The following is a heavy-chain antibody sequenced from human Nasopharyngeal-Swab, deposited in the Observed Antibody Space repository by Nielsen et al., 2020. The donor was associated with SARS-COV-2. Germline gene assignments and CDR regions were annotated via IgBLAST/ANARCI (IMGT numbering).Heavy chain of an antibody. CDR3: VRDVSYASGSAYNFDH. D-gene: IGHD3-10*01. V-gene: IGHV3-30*03. CDR1: GFAFSNHG. Sequence: GESLKTSCAASGFAFSNHGMHWVRQAPGKGLEWVGVISYEGSSIHYEDSLKGRFTISRDNFRNTVNLQMSALRLEDTAVYFCVRDVSYASGSAYNFDHWGRGTLVTVSS. CDR2: ISYEGSSI. J-gene: IGHJ4*02.